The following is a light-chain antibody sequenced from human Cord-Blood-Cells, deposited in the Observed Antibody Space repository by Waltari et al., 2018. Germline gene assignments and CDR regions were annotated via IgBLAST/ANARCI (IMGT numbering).Light chain of an antibody. CDR2: DVS. Sequence: QSALTQPASVSGSPGQSITISCTGTSSDIGGYNYVSWYQHHPGKAPKLMIYDVSNRPSGVSNRFSGSKYGNTASLTISGLQAEDEADYYCSSYTSSSTWVFGGGTKLTVL. CDR3: SSYTSSSTWV. CDR1: SSDIGGYNY. J-gene: IGLJ3*02. V-gene: IGLV2-14*03.